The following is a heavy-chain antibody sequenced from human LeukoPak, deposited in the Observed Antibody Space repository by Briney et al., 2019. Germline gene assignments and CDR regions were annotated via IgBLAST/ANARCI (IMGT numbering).Heavy chain of an antibody. V-gene: IGHV1-2*02. D-gene: IGHD3-10*01. CDR2: INPNSGGT. J-gene: IGHJ6*03. CDR3: ARVKYGSGRKGYYYYFMDV. Sequence: ASVKVSCKASGYTFTGYYMHWVRQAPGQGLEWMGWINPNSGGTNYAQKFQGRVTVTRDTSISTAYMELGRLRSDDTAVYFCARVKYGSGRKGYYYYFMDVWGKGTTVTVSS. CDR1: GYTFTGYY.